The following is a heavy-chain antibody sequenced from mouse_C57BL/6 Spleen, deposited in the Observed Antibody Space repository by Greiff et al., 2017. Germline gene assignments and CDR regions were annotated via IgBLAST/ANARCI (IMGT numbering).Heavy chain of an antibody. CDR2: IDPETGGT. CDR3: TRSTMVTLYFDY. Sequence: QVQLQQSGAELVRPGASVTLSCKASGYTFTDYEMHWVKQTPVHGLEWIGAIDPETGGTASNQKFKGKAILTADKSSSTAYMELRSLTSEDSAVYYCTRSTMVTLYFDYWGQGTTRTVSS. J-gene: IGHJ2*01. V-gene: IGHV1-15*01. CDR1: GYTFTDYE. D-gene: IGHD2-2*01.